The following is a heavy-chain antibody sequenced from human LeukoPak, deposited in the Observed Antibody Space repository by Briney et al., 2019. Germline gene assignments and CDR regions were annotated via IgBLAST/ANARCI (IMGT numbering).Heavy chain of an antibody. CDR2: IKSKTDGGTT. D-gene: IGHD3-9*01. CDR3: TTEFDILTGYHPGY. J-gene: IGHJ4*02. Sequence: KTGGSLRLSCAASGFTFSSYWMSWVRQAPGKGLEWLGRIKSKTDGGTTDYAAPVKGRFTISRDDSKNTLYLQMNSLKTEDTAVYYCTTEFDILTGYHPGYWGQGTLVTVSS. V-gene: IGHV3-15*01. CDR1: GFTFSSYW.